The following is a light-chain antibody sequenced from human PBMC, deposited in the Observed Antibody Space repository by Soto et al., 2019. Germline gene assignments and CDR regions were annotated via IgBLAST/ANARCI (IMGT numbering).Light chain of an antibody. CDR2: DAS. V-gene: IGKV1-5*01. CDR3: QQYHSSAAWT. CDR1: QSISSW. Sequence: IEMTRGPSSRYETVGDGFRSASRASQSISSWLAWYQQKPGKAPKLLIYDASSLESGVPSRFSGSGSGTEVTLSIRSRHSDHIATYSFQQYHSSAAWTCARGTKV. J-gene: IGKJ1*01.